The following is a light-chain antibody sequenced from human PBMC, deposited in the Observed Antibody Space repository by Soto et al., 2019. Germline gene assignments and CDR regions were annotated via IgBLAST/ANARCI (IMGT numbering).Light chain of an antibody. Sequence: QTVVTQEPSFSVSPGGTVTLTCGLSSGSVSSSYYPSWYQQTPGQAPRTLIYTTNTRSSGVPDRFSGSILGNKAALTITGAQADDESEYYCVLNMGSGIWVFGGGTQLTVL. CDR2: TTN. CDR1: SGSVSSSYY. V-gene: IGLV8-61*01. J-gene: IGLJ3*02. CDR3: VLNMGSGIWV.